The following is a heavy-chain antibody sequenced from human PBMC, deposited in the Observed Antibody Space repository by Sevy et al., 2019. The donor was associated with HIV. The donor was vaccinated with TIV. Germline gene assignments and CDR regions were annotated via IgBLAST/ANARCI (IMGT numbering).Heavy chain of an antibody. Sequence: GGSLRLSCAASGFTFSRYWMTWVRQAPGKGLEWVANIKQDESEKYYGDSVKGRFTISRDNAKNALYLQMNSLRADDTAVYYGAGAEQVTRLVVFGGLYFDSWGQGTLVTVSS. J-gene: IGHJ4*02. CDR3: AGAEQVTRLVVFGGLYFDS. D-gene: IGHD2-2*01. CDR1: GFTFSRYW. V-gene: IGHV3-7*01. CDR2: IKQDESEK.